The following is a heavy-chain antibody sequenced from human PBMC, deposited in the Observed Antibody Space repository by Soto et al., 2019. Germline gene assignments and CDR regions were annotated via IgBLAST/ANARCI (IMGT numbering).Heavy chain of an antibody. Sequence: GGSLRLSCAASGFTFSTYAMSWVRQAPGKGLEWVSTIDNSGGITYYADSVKGRFIISRDNSKNTLYLQINSLRAEDTAVYYCAKGGYNYGFLFDCWGQGTLVTVSS. CDR3: AKGGYNYGFLFDC. CDR1: GFTFSTYA. J-gene: IGHJ4*02. V-gene: IGHV3-23*05. CDR2: IDNSGGIT. D-gene: IGHD5-18*01.